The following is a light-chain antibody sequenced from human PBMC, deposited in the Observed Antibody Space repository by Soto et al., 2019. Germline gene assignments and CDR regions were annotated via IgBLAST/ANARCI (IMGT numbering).Light chain of an antibody. J-gene: IGKJ2*01. CDR2: GAS. CDR3: QRYGSSPLYA. V-gene: IGKV3-20*01. CDR1: QSISSSY. Sequence: PGERATLSCRASQSISSSYLAWYQQKPGQAPRLLIYGASSRATGIPDRFSGSGSGTDFTLTISRLEPEDFAVYYCQRYGSSPLYAFGQGTKLEIK.